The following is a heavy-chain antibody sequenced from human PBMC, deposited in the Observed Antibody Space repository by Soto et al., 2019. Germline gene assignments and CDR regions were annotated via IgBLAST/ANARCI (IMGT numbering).Heavy chain of an antibody. CDR2: IYYSGST. D-gene: IGHD1-7*01. CDR1: GCSISSGDYY. J-gene: IGHJ5*02. V-gene: IGHV4-31*03. Sequence: SDTLSLTCTVSGCSISSGDYYWSWIRQHPGKGLEWIGYIYYSGSTYSNPSLKSRVSISVDTSKNQFSLKLSSVTAADTAVYFCARDVRPAQTSWFDPWGQGTLVT. CDR3: ARDVRPAQTSWFDP.